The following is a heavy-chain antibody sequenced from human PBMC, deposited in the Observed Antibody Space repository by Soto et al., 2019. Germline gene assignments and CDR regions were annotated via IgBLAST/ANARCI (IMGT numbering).Heavy chain of an antibody. D-gene: IGHD6-19*01. Sequence: ASVKVSCKASGYTFTGYYMHWVRQAPGQGLEWMGWINPNSGGTNYAQKFQGWVTVTRDTSISTAYMELSRLRSDDTAVYYCARDRGAVASDAFDIWGQGTMVTV. J-gene: IGHJ3*02. CDR2: INPNSGGT. CDR1: GYTFTGYY. CDR3: ARDRGAVASDAFDI. V-gene: IGHV1-2*04.